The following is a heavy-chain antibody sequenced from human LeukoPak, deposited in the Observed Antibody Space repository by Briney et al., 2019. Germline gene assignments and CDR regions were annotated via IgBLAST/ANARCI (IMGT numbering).Heavy chain of an antibody. V-gene: IGHV3-7*01. CDR1: GFTFSDSW. CDR2: MNQDGSEK. Sequence: GGSLRLSCAASGFTFSDSWMSWVRQAPGKGLEWVANMNQDGSEKDYVDSVKGRLTISRDNARNSLYLQMGSLRAEDTAVYYCATYTHWVAGDVWGQGTTVTVSS. CDR3: ATYTHWVAGDV. J-gene: IGHJ6*02. D-gene: IGHD3-16*01.